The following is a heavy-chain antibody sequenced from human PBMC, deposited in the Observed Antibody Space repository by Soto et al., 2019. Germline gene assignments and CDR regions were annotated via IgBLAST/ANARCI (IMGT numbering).Heavy chain of an antibody. CDR3: ARDINNWSYVGWFDP. CDR1: GYTFTGYY. CDR2: INPNSGGT. Sequence: ASVKVSCKASGYTFTGYYMHWVRQAPGQGLEWMGWINPNSGGTNYAQKFQGWVTMTRDTSISTAYMELSRLRSDDTAVYYCARDINNWSYVGWFDPWCQGTRVNVSS. J-gene: IGHJ5*02. D-gene: IGHD1-7*01. V-gene: IGHV1-2*04.